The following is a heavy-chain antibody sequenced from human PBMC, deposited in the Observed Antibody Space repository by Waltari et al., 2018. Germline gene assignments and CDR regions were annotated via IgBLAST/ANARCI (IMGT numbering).Heavy chain of an antibody. D-gene: IGHD2-2*01. Sequence: QVHLQESGPGQVKPSETLSLTCDVSRGSIRSHYWSWIRRPPGKGREWIGHIYYNGATNYNPSLMSRVTISVDTAKNQFSLKLSSVTAADTAVYYCARDRVVPADEPDYYGLDVWGQGTTVTVSS. CDR1: RGSIRSHY. V-gene: IGHV4-59*11. CDR3: ARDRVVPADEPDYYGLDV. J-gene: IGHJ6*02. CDR2: IYYNGAT.